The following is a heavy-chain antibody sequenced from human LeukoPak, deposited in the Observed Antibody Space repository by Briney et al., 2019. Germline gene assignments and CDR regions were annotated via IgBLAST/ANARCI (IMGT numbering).Heavy chain of an antibody. CDR2: IYYSGST. CDR1: GGSISSGGYY. Sequence: SQTLSLTCTVSGGSISSGGYYWSWIRQHPGKGLEWIGYIYYSGSTYYNPSLKSRVTISVDTSKNQFSLKLSSVTAADTAVYYCARGSFTMIVVPFDRWGQGTLVTVSS. D-gene: IGHD3-22*01. V-gene: IGHV4-31*03. CDR3: ARGSFTMIVVPFDR. J-gene: IGHJ5*02.